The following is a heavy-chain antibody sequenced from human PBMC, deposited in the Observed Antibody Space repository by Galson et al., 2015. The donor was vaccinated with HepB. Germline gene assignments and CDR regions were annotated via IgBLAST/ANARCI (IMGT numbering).Heavy chain of an antibody. CDR1: GFTFGDYA. CDR3: AKDQSRGSSYGYLPSAFHI. CDR2: ISGNSGNR. D-gene: IGHD5-18*01. Sequence: SLRLSCATSGFTFGDYAMHWVRQTPEKGLEWVSGISGNSGNRVYPDSVKGRFTISRDNPQNSLYLQMNSLRTEDTALYYGAKDQSRGSSYGYLPSAFHIWCQGTMVTVSS. J-gene: IGHJ3*02. V-gene: IGHV3-9*01.